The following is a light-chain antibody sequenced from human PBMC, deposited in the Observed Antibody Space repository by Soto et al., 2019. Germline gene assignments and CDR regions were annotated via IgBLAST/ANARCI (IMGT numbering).Light chain of an antibody. CDR3: QQYNTWLPWT. CDR1: QSISTN. V-gene: IGKV3-15*01. CDR2: DAS. J-gene: IGKJ1*01. Sequence: EIVMTQSPATLSVSPGERATLSCRASQSISTNLAWYQQKPGQAPRLLIYDASSRATGIPATFSGSGSGTEFTLTISSLQSADFAVYYCQQYNTWLPWTFGQGTKVEIK.